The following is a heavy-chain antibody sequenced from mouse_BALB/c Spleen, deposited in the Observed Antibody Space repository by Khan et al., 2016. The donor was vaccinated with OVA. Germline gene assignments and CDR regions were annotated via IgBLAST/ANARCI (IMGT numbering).Heavy chain of an antibody. CDR2: INPSTGYN. CDR1: GYTFINYW. D-gene: IGHD1-1*01. J-gene: IGHJ2*01. V-gene: IGHV1-7*01. Sequence: QVQLQQSGAELAKPGASVKMSCKASGYTFINYWILWVKQRPGQGLEWIGYINPSTGYNEYNQNFKDKATLTADKSYSTAYMQLRSLTSEDSAVYYCARRGLRWYFDYWGQGTTRTVSS. CDR3: ARRGLRWYFDY.